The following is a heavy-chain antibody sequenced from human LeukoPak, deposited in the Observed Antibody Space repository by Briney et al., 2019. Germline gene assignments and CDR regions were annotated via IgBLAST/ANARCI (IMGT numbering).Heavy chain of an antibody. Sequence: SETLSLTCAVSGGSISSSNWWSWVRQPPGKGLEWIGEIYHSGSTNYNPSLKSRVTISVDKSKNQFSLKLSSVTAADTAVYFCARARNYYDSSGYYYEGDAFDIWGQGTMVTVSS. CDR1: GGSISSSNW. CDR3: ARARNYYDSSGYYYEGDAFDI. J-gene: IGHJ3*02. V-gene: IGHV4-4*02. D-gene: IGHD3-22*01. CDR2: IYHSGST.